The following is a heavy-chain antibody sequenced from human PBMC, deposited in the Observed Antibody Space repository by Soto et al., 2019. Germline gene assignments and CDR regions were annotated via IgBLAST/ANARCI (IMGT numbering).Heavy chain of an antibody. Sequence: SVKVSCKASGGTFSSYAISWVRQAPGQGLEWMGGIIPIFGTANYAQKSQGRVTITADESTSTAYMELSSLRAEDTAVYYCARATGYYHTSGSNSWGQGTLVTVSS. V-gene: IGHV1-69*13. D-gene: IGHD3-22*01. CDR1: GGTFSSYA. J-gene: IGHJ4*02. CDR2: IIPIFGTA. CDR3: ARATGYYHTSGSNS.